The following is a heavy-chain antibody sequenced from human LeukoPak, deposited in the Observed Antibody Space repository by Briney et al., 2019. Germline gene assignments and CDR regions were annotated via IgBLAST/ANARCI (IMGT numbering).Heavy chain of an antibody. CDR3: GYGGNAFDI. Sequence: PSETLSLTCTVSGGSISSGDYYWSWIRQPPGKGLEWIGYIYYSGSTYYNPSLKSRVTMSVDTSKNQFSLKLSSVTAADTAVYYCGYGGNAFDIWGQGTMVTVSS. V-gene: IGHV4-30-4*08. CDR1: GGSISSGDYY. CDR2: IYYSGST. D-gene: IGHD4-23*01. J-gene: IGHJ3*02.